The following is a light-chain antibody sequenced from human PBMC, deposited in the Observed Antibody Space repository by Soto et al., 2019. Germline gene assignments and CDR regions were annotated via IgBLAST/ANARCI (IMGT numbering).Light chain of an antibody. CDR3: QQYHTSAQT. CDR2: AAS. J-gene: IGKJ1*01. CDR1: QTVGSNY. Sequence: EIVLTQSPGTLSLSPGESATLSCRASQTVGSNYLAWYQQRPGQAPRLLIYAASSRATGIPDRISGSGSGTDFTLTISRLEPEDFAVYYCQQYHTSAQTFGQGTKVELK. V-gene: IGKV3-20*01.